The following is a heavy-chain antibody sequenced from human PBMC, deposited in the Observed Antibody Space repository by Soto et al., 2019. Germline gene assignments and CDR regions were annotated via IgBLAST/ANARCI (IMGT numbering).Heavy chain of an antibody. V-gene: IGHV1-69*01. D-gene: IGHD1-26*01. J-gene: IGHJ4*02. CDR2: IIPIFGTA. CDR3: ARDKGDSGSPIHFDY. CDR1: GVTFSSYA. Sequence: QVQRVQSGAEVKKPGSSVKVSCTASGVTFSSYAISWVRQAPGQGLEWMGGIIPIFGTANYAQKFQGRVTITADESTRTDYMELSSLRSEDTAVYYCARDKGDSGSPIHFDYWGQGTLVTVSS.